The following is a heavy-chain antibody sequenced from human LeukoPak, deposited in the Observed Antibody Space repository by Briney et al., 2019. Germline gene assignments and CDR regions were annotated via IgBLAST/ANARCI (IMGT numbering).Heavy chain of an antibody. D-gene: IGHD3-22*01. CDR2: ISSDSTYI. Sequence: GGSLRLSCAASGFTFTRFNMNWVRQAPGKGLELVSSISSDSTYIYYADSVKGRFTISRDNAKNSLYLQMNSLRAEDTAVYYCAKDSDYYHSSGYYYAYFQHWGQGTLVTVSS. CDR1: GFTFTRFN. V-gene: IGHV3-21*01. J-gene: IGHJ1*01. CDR3: AKDSDYYHSSGYYYAYFQH.